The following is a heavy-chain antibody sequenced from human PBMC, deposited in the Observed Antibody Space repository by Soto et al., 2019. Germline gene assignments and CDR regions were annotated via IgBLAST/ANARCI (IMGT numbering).Heavy chain of an antibody. CDR2: VYNSGST. D-gene: IGHD6-13*01. CDR3: ARYRRGAVAGYTLDN. Sequence: SETLSLTCTVSGGSISSNYWTWIRQPPGKGLEWIGYVYNSGSTNYNPSLKSRVTIPEDTSKSQFSLKVNSMTAADTAVYYCARYRRGAVAGYTLDNWGQGILVTVS. CDR1: GGSISSNY. J-gene: IGHJ4*02. V-gene: IGHV4-59*01.